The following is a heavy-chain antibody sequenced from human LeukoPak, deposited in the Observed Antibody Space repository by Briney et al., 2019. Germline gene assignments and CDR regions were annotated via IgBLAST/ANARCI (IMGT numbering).Heavy chain of an antibody. Sequence: SETLSLTCTVSGGSIRNYYWIWIRQPPGKGLEWIGYIYYSGTTNYNPSLKSRVTISVDTSKNQFSLKLTSVTAADTAVYYCARGGYCSGAACYPDYWGQGTLVTVSS. CDR3: ARGGYCSGAACYPDY. CDR1: GGSIRNYY. J-gene: IGHJ4*02. V-gene: IGHV4-59*01. CDR2: IYYSGTT. D-gene: IGHD2-15*01.